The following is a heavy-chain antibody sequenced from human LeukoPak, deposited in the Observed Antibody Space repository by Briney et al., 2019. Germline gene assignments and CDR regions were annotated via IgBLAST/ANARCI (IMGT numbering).Heavy chain of an antibody. CDR1: GFTFSSYA. Sequence: GGSLRLSCAASGFTFSSYAMSWVRQAPGKGLEWVSAISGSGGSTYDADSVKGRFTISRDNSKNTLYLQMNSLRAEDTAVYYCAKARYDSSSWSPLIDYWGQGTLVTVSS. CDR2: ISGSGGST. V-gene: IGHV3-23*01. CDR3: AKARYDSSSWSPLIDY. D-gene: IGHD6-13*01. J-gene: IGHJ4*02.